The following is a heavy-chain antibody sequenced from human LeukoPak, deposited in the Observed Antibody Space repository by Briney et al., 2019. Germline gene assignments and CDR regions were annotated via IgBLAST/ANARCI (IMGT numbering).Heavy chain of an antibody. V-gene: IGHV3-15*01. CDR1: GLPFINVW. CDR3: NTERPYVSDISLDN. CDR2: ITGKSDGGTT. D-gene: IGHD3-10*01. J-gene: IGHJ4*02. Sequence: PGGSLRLSCAASGLPFINVWMNWVRRAPGKGLEWVGRITGKSDGGTTDFAAPVKGRFTISRDDSKSTVYLQMNSLKTEDTAIYYCNTERPYVSDISLDNWGQGTLVTVSS.